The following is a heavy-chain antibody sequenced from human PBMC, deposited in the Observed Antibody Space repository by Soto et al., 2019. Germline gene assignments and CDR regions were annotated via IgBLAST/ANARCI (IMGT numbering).Heavy chain of an antibody. CDR3: ARAVRYFDWLFLYYFDY. D-gene: IGHD3-9*01. CDR1: GGSVSSDAYY. J-gene: IGHJ4*02. V-gene: IGHV4-61*08. Sequence: SETLSLTCTVSGGSVSSDAYYWSWIRQPPGKGLEWIGYMYYSGSANYNPSLKSRVTISIDTSKKQFSLNLSSATAADTAVYYCARAVRYFDWLFLYYFDYWGQGTLVTVSS. CDR2: MYYSGSA.